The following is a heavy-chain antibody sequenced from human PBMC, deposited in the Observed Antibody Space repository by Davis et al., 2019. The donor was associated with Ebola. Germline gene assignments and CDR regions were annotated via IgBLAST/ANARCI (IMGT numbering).Heavy chain of an antibody. J-gene: IGHJ5*02. CDR3: ARTRVILTTRTFDP. Sequence: SETLSPTCAVSGGSISSGGYSWSWIRQPPGKGLEWVGYIYHRGDTFYNPSLGSRVTISVDRSKNRFSLTLTSVTAADTAMYYCARTRVILTTRTFDPWGQGALVTVSS. D-gene: IGHD3-22*01. V-gene: IGHV4-30-2*01. CDR2: IYHRGDT. CDR1: GGSISSGGYS.